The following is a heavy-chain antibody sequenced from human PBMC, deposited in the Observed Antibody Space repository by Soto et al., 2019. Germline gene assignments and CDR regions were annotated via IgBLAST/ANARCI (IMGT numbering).Heavy chain of an antibody. D-gene: IGHD2-21*01. J-gene: IGHJ4*02. CDR1: GFTFSNAW. V-gene: IGHV3-15*01. Sequence: GGSLRLSCAASGFTFSNAWMSWVRQAPGKGLEWVGRIKGEADGGTTDYAAPVKGRITISRDHSKDTLYLQMNSLKTEDTAVYYCSSWLGNGYSNFYYWAQRTPVTVSS. CDR2: IKGEADGGTT. CDR3: SSWLGNGYSNFYY.